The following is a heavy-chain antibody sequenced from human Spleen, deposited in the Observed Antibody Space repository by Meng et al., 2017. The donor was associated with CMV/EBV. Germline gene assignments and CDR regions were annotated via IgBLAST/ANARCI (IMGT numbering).Heavy chain of an antibody. D-gene: IGHD4-17*01. CDR3: ARLRWNGDFVI. Sequence: LFCTVSGGAISSGYYWSWHRQHPEKGLDGIGNIYFSGKTNYNPSLQSRVTISLDTSRNQFSLKLTSVTAADAAFYYCARLRWNGDFVIWGQGTLVTVSS. J-gene: IGHJ4*02. V-gene: IGHV4-31*03. CDR1: GGAISSGYY. CDR2: IYFSGKT.